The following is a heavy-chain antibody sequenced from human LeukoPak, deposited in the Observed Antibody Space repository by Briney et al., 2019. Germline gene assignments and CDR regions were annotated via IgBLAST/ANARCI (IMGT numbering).Heavy chain of an antibody. V-gene: IGHV4-61*02. D-gene: IGHD3-22*01. CDR2: IYTSGST. Sequence: SQTLSLTCTVSVGSISSGSYYWSWIRQPAGKGLEWIGRIYTSGSTNYNPSLKSRVTISVDTSKNQFSLKLSSVTAADTAVYYCARYSYDSSGYYWDYFDYWGQGTLVTVSS. CDR3: ARYSYDSSGYYWDYFDY. J-gene: IGHJ4*02. CDR1: VGSISSGSYY.